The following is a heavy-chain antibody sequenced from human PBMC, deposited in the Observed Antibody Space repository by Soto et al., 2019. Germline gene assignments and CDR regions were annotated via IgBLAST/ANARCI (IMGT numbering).Heavy chain of an antibody. J-gene: IGHJ5*02. CDR3: ARVIPGVEAWFGP. CDR1: GDTFTNFG. CDR2: ISAYTDTP. D-gene: IGHD2-2*01. V-gene: IGHV1-18*01. Sequence: GASVKVSCKASGDTFTNFGVTWVRRAPGQGLEWMGWISAYTDTPNYAQKFQGRVTMTIDTSTSTAYMDLRSLTSDDTAVYYCARVIPGVEAWFGPWGQGTLVTVSS.